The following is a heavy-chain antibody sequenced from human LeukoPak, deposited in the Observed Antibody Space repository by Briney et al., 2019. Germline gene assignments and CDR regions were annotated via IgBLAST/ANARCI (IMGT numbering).Heavy chain of an antibody. V-gene: IGHV4-30-2*01. Sequence: PSQTLSLTCTVSGGSISSGGYYWSWIRQPPGKGLEWIGYIYHSGSTYYNPSLKSRVTISVDRSKNQFSLKLSSVTAADTAVYYCARRHYGSGSGDAFDIWGQGTMVTVSS. J-gene: IGHJ3*02. CDR2: IYHSGST. D-gene: IGHD3-10*01. CDR1: GGSISSGGYY. CDR3: ARRHYGSGSGDAFDI.